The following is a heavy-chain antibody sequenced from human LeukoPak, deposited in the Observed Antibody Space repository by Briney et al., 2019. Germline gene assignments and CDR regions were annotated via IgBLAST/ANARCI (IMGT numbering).Heavy chain of an antibody. V-gene: IGHV4-34*01. J-gene: IGHJ3*02. CDR3: ASPGYFYGSGSVDDAFDI. D-gene: IGHD3-10*01. CDR1: GGSFSGYY. Sequence: SETLSLTCAVYGGSFSGYYWSWIRQPPGKGLEWIGEINHSGSTNYNPSLKSRVTISVDTSKNQFSLRLSSVTAADTAVYYCASPGYFYGSGSVDDAFDIWGQGTMVTVSS. CDR2: INHSGST.